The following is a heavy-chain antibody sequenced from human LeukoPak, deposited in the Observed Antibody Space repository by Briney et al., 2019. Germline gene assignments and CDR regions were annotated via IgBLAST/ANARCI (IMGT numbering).Heavy chain of an antibody. Sequence: SQTLSLTYAISGDSVSSNSVAWSWIRQSPSRGLEWLGRTYYRSKWVNDYAVSVRSRISINPDTSKNQFSLQLKFVTPEDTAVYYCARLVGHHVVHGCQGTLVTVSS. CDR1: GDSVSSNSVA. CDR3: ARLVGHHVVH. J-gene: IGHJ1*01. D-gene: IGHD2-2*01. V-gene: IGHV6-1*01. CDR2: TYYRSKWVN.